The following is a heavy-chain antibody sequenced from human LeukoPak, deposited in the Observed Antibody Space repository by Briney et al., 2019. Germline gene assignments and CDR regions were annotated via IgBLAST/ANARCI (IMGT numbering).Heavy chain of an antibody. Sequence: SETLSLTCTVSGGSISSYYWSWIRQPPGKGLEWIGYIYYSGSTNYNPSLKGRVTISVDTSKNQFSLKLSSVTAADTAVYYCARVIVEMATIGPFDYWGQGTLVTVSS. V-gene: IGHV4-59*01. CDR3: ARVIVEMATIGPFDY. D-gene: IGHD5-24*01. J-gene: IGHJ4*02. CDR2: IYYSGST. CDR1: GGSISSYY.